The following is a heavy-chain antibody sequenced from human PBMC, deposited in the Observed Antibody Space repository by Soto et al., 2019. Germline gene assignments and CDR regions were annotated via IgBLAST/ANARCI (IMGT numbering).Heavy chain of an antibody. J-gene: IGHJ4*02. D-gene: IGHD1-1*01. V-gene: IGHV4-34*01. CDR1: GGSFTGYF. Sequence: QVQLQQWGAGLLEPSETLSLTCVVYGGSFTGYFWSWIRQSPGTGLEWIGQINRSGSSNYNPSLKSRVTISVDTSKNEVSLKLSSVTAADTAVYFCARGTNWNDRRFDYWGLGTLVTVSS. CDR2: INRSGSS. CDR3: ARGTNWNDRRFDY.